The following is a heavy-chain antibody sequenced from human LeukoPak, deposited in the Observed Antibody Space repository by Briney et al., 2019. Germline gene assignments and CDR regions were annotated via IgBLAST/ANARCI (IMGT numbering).Heavy chain of an antibody. D-gene: IGHD3-10*01. Sequence: PSETLSLTCTISGGSISSYYWSRIRQPPGKGLEWIGYIYYSGSSVYNPSLKSRLTISVDTSKNQFSLKLTSVTAADTAVYYCARLDSYHSSGRGLDYWGQGTLVTVSS. J-gene: IGHJ4*02. CDR2: IYYSGSS. V-gene: IGHV4-59*08. CDR1: GGSISSYY. CDR3: ARLDSYHSSGRGLDY.